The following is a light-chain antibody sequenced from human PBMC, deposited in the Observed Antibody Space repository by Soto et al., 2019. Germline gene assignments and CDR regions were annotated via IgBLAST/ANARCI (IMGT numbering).Light chain of an antibody. Sequence: DIQMTQSPSTLSASVGDRVTITCRASQSIRSWLAWYQQKPGKAPKLLIYKASTLKSGVPSRFSGSGSGTYFTLTISSLQPEDFATYYCQQTDGFPRTFGQGTKV. CDR2: KAS. V-gene: IGKV1-5*03. CDR1: QSIRSW. CDR3: QQTDGFPRT. J-gene: IGKJ1*01.